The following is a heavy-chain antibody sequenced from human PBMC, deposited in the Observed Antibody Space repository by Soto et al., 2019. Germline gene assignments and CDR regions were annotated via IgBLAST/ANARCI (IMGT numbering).Heavy chain of an antibody. CDR3: ASYAYYDMGV. Sequence: EVQLVESGGGLVQPGGSLRLSCVGSGFTFSTYWMHWVRQAPGKGLVWVSRINSDGSTTNYADSVKGRSTISRDNAKNTLYLQMNRLRAEDTAVYYCASYAYYDMGVWGRGTTVTVSS. D-gene: IGHD4-17*01. J-gene: IGHJ6*02. V-gene: IGHV3-74*01. CDR1: GFTFSTYW. CDR2: INSDGSTT.